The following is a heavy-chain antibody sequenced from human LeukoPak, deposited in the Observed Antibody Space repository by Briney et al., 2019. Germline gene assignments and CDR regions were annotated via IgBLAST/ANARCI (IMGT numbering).Heavy chain of an antibody. CDR1: GFTFSAYG. V-gene: IGHV3-7*01. Sequence: GGSLRLSCVTSGFTFSAYGISWVRQAPGKGPEWVANIKQDGSQRYYVDSVRGRFTISRDNAKNSLFLQMNGLRAEDTAVYYCARRGGSSSRRSPIDYWGQGTLVTVSS. J-gene: IGHJ4*02. CDR3: ARRGGSSSRRSPIDY. CDR2: IKQDGSQR. D-gene: IGHD6-6*01.